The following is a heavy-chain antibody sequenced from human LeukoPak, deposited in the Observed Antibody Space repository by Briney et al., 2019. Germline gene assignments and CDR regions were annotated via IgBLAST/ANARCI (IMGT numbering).Heavy chain of an antibody. Sequence: PGGSLRLSCAASGFTFSSYAMGWVRQAPGKGLEWVSAISGSGDTYYADSVKGRFTISRDNSKNTLSLQMNSLRAEDTAVYYCAKAPVTTCSGAYCYPFDYWSQGTLVTVSS. J-gene: IGHJ4*02. CDR3: AKAPVTTCSGAYCYPFDY. V-gene: IGHV3-23*01. D-gene: IGHD2-15*01. CDR1: GFTFSSYA. CDR2: ISGSGDT.